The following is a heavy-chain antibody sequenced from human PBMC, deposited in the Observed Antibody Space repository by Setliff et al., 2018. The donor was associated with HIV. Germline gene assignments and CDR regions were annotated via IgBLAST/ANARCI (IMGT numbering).Heavy chain of an antibody. CDR3: ARESELRRIDS. CDR1: GFTFNTAW. CDR2: IYYSGST. D-gene: IGHD1-1*01. V-gene: IGHV4-59*12. J-gene: IGHJ4*02. Sequence: GSLRLSCAASGFTFNTAWMSWVRQSLEKGLEWIGYIYYSGSTYYNPSLKSRVTISLDTSKKQFSLKLSSVTAADTAVYYCARESELRRIDSWGQGTLVTVSS.